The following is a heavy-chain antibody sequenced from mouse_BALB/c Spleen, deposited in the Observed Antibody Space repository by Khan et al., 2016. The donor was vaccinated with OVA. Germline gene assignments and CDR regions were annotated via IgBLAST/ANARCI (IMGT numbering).Heavy chain of an antibody. CDR3: ARGLNYYGSFFAY. V-gene: IGHV9-1*02. D-gene: IGHD1-1*01. CDR1: GYTFTNYG. J-gene: IGHJ3*01. Sequence: QIQLVQSGPELKKPGETVKISCEASGYTFTNYGMNWVKQAPGKGLKWMGWINTYTGESTYADDFKGRFAFSLETSASTAFLQINNLKNEDMATXFFARGLNYYGSFFAYCGQGTLVTVSA. CDR2: INTYTGES.